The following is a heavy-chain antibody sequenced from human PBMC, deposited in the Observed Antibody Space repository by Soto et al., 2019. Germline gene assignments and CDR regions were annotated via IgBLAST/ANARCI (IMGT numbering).Heavy chain of an antibody. V-gene: IGHV4-59*01. J-gene: IGHJ4*02. CDR1: GDPISRYH. D-gene: IGHD6-19*01. CDR3: TGDRNNRVWYKY. CDR2: VHNSGST. Sequence: QVQLQESGPGLVKPSETLSLSCTVSGDPISRYHWGWIRQTPGKGLEWIGYVHNSGSTSYNPSLKSRVTISIDTSRKQFSLRLRSVTAADTAVYYCTGDRNNRVWYKYWGQGTLVTGSS.